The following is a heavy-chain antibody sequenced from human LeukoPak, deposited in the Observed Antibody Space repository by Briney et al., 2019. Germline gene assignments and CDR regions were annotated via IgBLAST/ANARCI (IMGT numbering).Heavy chain of an antibody. CDR1: GYTFITSS. J-gene: IGHJ4*02. V-gene: IGHV1-3*01. CDR2: ITVASGNT. CDR3: VGGSLGY. Sequence: ASVKVSCKTLGYTFITSSIYWVRQAPGQRLEWLGWITVASGNTRYSENLQGRVTLTRGTSANTAYMELHNLKFEDTAVYYCVGGSLGYWGQGTLVTVSP.